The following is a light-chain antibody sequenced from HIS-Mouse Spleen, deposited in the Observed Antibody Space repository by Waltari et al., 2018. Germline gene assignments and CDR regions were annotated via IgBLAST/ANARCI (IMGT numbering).Light chain of an antibody. Sequence: QSALTQPASVSGSPGQSITISCTGTSSDVGGYHYVSWYQQHPGKAPKLIIYVVSHRPSGFSNRVSGSKSGNTASLTISGLQAEDEADYYCSSYTSSSTYVFGTGTKVTVL. J-gene: IGLJ1*01. V-gene: IGLV2-14*03. CDR3: SSYTSSSTYV. CDR1: SSDVGGYHY. CDR2: VVS.